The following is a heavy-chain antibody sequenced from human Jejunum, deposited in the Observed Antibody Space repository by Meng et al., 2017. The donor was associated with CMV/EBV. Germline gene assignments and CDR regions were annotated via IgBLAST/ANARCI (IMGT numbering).Heavy chain of an antibody. V-gene: IGHV4-39*07. CDR1: GSISSGSDY. CDR2: IYYSGTT. D-gene: IGHD2-15*01. CDR3: ARDSGGYGLDAFDI. J-gene: IGHJ3*02. Sequence: GSISSGSDYWGWLRQPPGRGLEWIASIYYSGTTFYSPSLKSRVTISIDTSKNHFSLNLRSVTAADAAVYYCARDSGGYGLDAFDIWGQGTMVTVSS.